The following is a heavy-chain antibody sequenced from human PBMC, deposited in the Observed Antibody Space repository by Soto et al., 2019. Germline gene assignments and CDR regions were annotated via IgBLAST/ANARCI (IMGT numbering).Heavy chain of an antibody. Sequence: ASVKVSCKASGYTFTSYYMHLVRQAPGQGLEWMGIINPSGGSTSYAQKFQGRVTMTRDTSTSTVYMELSSLRYEDTAVYYCARVFNLRQPIDYWGQGTLVTVSS. J-gene: IGHJ4*02. CDR1: GYTFTSYY. D-gene: IGHD3-3*01. V-gene: IGHV1-46*01. CDR2: INPSGGST. CDR3: ARVFNLRQPIDY.